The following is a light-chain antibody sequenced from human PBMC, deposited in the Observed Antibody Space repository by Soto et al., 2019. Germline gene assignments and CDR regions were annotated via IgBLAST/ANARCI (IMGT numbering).Light chain of an antibody. CDR3: QESRSALWGT. V-gene: IGKV1-39*01. J-gene: IGKJ1*01. CDR1: QDISNY. Sequence: DIQMTQSPSSLSASVGDRITITCRASQDISNYLAWYQQKAGRAPAVLIYGASNLQGGVPLRFSGSGSGTDFTLTISGLQPEDSATYYCQESRSALWGTCGQGTKVDI. CDR2: GAS.